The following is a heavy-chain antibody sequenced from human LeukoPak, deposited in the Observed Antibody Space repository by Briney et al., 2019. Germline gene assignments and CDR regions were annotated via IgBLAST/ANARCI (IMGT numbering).Heavy chain of an antibody. D-gene: IGHD3-16*01. J-gene: IGHJ6*02. CDR3: ARGGGLDV. Sequence: GGSLRLSCAASGFTFSSYWMNWARQAPGKGLEWVASINHNGNVNYYVDSVKGRFTISRDNAKISLYLQMSNLRAEDTAVYFCARGGGLDVWGQGATVAVSS. V-gene: IGHV3-7*03. CDR2: INHNGNVN. CDR1: GFTFSSYW.